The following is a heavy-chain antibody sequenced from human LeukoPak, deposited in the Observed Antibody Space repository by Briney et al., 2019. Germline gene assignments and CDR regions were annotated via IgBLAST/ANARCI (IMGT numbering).Heavy chain of an antibody. CDR3: ARDFLHLGG. Sequence: GGSLRLSCAASGFTFSSYWMHWVRQAPGKGLVWVSRIKTDGSNTNYADSVKGRFTISRDNAKNTLYLQMSSLRAEDAAVYYCARDFLHLGGWGQGTMVTVSS. V-gene: IGHV3-74*01. J-gene: IGHJ3*01. D-gene: IGHD3-16*01. CDR2: IKTDGSNT. CDR1: GFTFSSYW.